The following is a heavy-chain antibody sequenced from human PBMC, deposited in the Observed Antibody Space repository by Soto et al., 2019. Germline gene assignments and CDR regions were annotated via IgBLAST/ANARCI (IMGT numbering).Heavy chain of an antibody. CDR1: GGIFSTYA. D-gene: IGHD3-10*01. J-gene: IGHJ4*02. V-gene: IGHV1-69*01. CDR2: IIPLFGTP. CDR3: ARDRDDYGSGNYYNRIDF. Sequence: QVQLVQSGAEVKKPGSSVKVSCKASGGIFSTYAISWLRQAPGQGLEWMGGIIPLFGTPNYAQRFQGSVTIPADESTRTAYMELSRLRSEDTAVYYCARDRDDYGSGNYYNRIDFWGQGTLVTVSS.